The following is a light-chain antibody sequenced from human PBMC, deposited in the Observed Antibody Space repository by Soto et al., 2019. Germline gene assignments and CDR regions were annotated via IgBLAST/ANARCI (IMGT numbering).Light chain of an antibody. Sequence: DILMTQSPSTLSASVGDRVTITCRASQSITSWLAWYQQKPGKAPRLLIYDASSLESGVPSRFSGSGSGTEFTLTISSLQPDDFATYYCQQYHSYSPPLTFGGGTKVDIK. V-gene: IGKV1-5*01. CDR1: QSITSW. J-gene: IGKJ4*01. CDR3: QQYHSYSPPLT. CDR2: DAS.